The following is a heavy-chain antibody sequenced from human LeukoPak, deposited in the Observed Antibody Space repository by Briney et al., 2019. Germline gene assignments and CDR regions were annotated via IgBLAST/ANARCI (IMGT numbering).Heavy chain of an antibody. V-gene: IGHV4-4*07. D-gene: IGHD3-22*01. J-gene: IGHJ5*02. CDR2: IYTSGST. CDR3: ARDPLASRNYYDSSGPFDP. Sequence: SETLSLTCTVSGGSISSYYWSWIRQPAGKGLEWIGRIYTSGSTNYNPSLKSRVTMSVDTSKNQFSLKLSSVTAADTAVYYCARDPLASRNYYDSSGPFDPWGQGTLVTVSS. CDR1: GGSISSYY.